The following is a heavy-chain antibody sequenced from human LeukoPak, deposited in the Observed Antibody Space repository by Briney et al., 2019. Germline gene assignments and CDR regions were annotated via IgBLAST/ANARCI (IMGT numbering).Heavy chain of an antibody. V-gene: IGHV3-23*01. Sequence: GGSLRLSCAASGFTFSNYGMSWVRQAPGKGPEWVSAISGGGGTTYYADSVKGRFTLSRDNSKDTLYLQMNSLRADDTAFYYCAKEEGYIYGLLDSWGQGTLVTVSS. J-gene: IGHJ4*02. CDR3: AKEEGYIYGLLDS. CDR2: ISGGGGTT. CDR1: GFTFSNYG. D-gene: IGHD5-18*01.